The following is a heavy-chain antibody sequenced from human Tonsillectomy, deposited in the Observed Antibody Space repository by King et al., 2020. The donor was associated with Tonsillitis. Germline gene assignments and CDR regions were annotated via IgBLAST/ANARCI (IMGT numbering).Heavy chain of an antibody. J-gene: IGHJ4*02. CDR1: GFTFSSYA. V-gene: IGHV3-23*04. D-gene: IGHD3-10*01. CDR2: ISGSGGST. Sequence: VQLVESGGGLVQPGGSLRLSCAASGFTFSSYAMNWVRQAPGKGLEWVSAISGSGGSTYYADSVKGRFTISRDNAKNTLYLQMNSLRAEDTAVYYCASKFIWIGESQDWGQGPLVTVSS. CDR3: ASKFIWIGESQD.